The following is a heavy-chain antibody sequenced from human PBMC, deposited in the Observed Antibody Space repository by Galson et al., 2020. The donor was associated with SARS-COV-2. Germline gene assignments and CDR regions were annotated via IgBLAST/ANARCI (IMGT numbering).Heavy chain of an antibody. CDR1: GVSLGRYW. V-gene: IGHV3-7*01. CDR2: IKEDGNET. D-gene: IGHD6-19*01. J-gene: IGHJ4*02. Sequence: GGSLRLSCAASGVSLGRYWMSWVRQAPGKGLEWVASIKEDGNETYYVDSVGGRFTISRDNVKKSVHLQMNRLRAEDTAVYFCARDVIAVAGAFDYWGQGTLVTVSS. CDR3: ARDVIAVAGAFDY.